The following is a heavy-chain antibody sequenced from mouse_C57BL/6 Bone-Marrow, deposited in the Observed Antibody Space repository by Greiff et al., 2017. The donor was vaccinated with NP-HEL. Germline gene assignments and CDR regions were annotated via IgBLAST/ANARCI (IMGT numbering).Heavy chain of an antibody. Sequence: EVKVVESGGGLVKPGGSLKLSCAASGFTFSSYAMSWVRQTPEKRLEWVATISDGGSYTYYPDNVKGRFTISRDNAKNNLYLQMSHLKSEDTAMYYCARDRLGSGYAMDYWGQGTSVTVSS. D-gene: IGHD1-2*01. J-gene: IGHJ4*01. V-gene: IGHV5-4*01. CDR1: GFTFSSYA. CDR2: ISDGGSYT. CDR3: ARDRLGSGYAMDY.